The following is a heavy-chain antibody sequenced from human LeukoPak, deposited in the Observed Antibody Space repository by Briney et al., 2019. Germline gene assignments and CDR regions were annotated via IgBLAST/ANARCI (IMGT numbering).Heavy chain of an antibody. CDR1: GFTFSSYS. CDR3: ARDSGATYYPVDDDY. J-gene: IGHJ4*02. V-gene: IGHV3-21*01. Sequence: GGSLRLSCAASGFTFSSYSMNWVRQAPGKGLEWVSSISSSSSYIYYADSVKGRFTISRDNAKNSLYLQMNSLRAEDTAVYYCARDSGATYYPVDDDYWGQGTLVTVSS. D-gene: IGHD1-26*01. CDR2: ISSSSSYI.